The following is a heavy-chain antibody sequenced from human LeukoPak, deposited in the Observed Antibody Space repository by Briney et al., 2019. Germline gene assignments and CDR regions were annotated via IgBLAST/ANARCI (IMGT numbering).Heavy chain of an antibody. CDR2: ISAYNGNT. CDR1: GYTFTSYG. J-gene: IGHJ3*02. V-gene: IGHV1-18*01. Sequence: ASVKVSCKASGYTFTSYGISWVRQAPGQGLERMGWISAYNGNTNYAQKLQGRVTMTTDTSTSTAYMELRSLRSDDTAVYYCARSIVVVPHGDAFDIWGQGTMVTVSS. D-gene: IGHD2-2*01. CDR3: ARSIVVVPHGDAFDI.